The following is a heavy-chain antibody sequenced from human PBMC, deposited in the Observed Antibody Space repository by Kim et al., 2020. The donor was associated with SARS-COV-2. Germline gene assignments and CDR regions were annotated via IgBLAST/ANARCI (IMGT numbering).Heavy chain of an antibody. D-gene: IGHD3-22*01. J-gene: IGHJ4*02. Sequence: ADSVKGRFTISRDNSKNTLYLQMNSLRAEDTAVYYCAREYYYDSSGHYDYWGQGTLVTVSS. CDR3: AREYYYDSSGHYDY. V-gene: IGHV3-30*01.